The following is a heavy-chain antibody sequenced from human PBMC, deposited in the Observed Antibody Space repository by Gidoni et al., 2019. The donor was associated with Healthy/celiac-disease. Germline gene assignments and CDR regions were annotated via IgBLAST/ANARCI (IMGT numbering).Heavy chain of an antibody. D-gene: IGHD1-26*01. J-gene: IGHJ4*02. CDR3: AKEDEVGATRH. Sequence: EVQLVESGGGLVQPGRSLRLSCAASGFTFDDYAMHCVRQAPGKGLEWVSGIRWNSGSIGYADSVKGRFTISRDNAKNSLYLQMNSLRAEDTALYYCAKEDEVGATRHWGQGTLVTVSS. CDR2: IRWNSGSI. V-gene: IGHV3-9*01. CDR1: GFTFDDYA.